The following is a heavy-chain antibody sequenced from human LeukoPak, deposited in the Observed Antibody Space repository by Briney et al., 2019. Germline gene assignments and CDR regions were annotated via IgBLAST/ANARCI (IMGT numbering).Heavy chain of an antibody. J-gene: IGHJ4*02. V-gene: IGHV3-48*03. CDR3: ARGPNYGSRSDYFDY. CDR1: GFTFSSYE. CDR2: ISSSGSTI. D-gene: IGHD3-10*01. Sequence: GGSLRLSSAASGFTFSSYEMNWVRQAPGKGLEWVSYISSSGSTIYYADSVKGRFTISRDNAKNSLYLQMNSLRAEDTAVYYCARGPNYGSRSDYFDYWGQGTLVTVSS.